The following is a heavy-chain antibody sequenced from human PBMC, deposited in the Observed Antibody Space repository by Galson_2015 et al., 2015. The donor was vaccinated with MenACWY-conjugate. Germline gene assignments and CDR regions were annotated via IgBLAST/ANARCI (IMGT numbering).Heavy chain of an antibody. J-gene: IGHJ5*02. CDR1: GFTFSSFW. D-gene: IGHD3-16*02. CDR2: IKQDGSEK. CDR3: ATLYSSSHH. Sequence: SLRLSCAASGFTFSSFWMSWVRQAPGKGLEWVANIKQDGSEKNYGDSVKGRFTMSRDNAENSVYLEMNSLRAEDTAVYYCATLYSSSHHWGQGTLVTVSS. V-gene: IGHV3-7*03.